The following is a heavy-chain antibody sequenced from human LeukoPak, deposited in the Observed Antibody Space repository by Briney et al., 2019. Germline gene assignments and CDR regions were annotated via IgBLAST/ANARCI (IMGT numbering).Heavy chain of an antibody. V-gene: IGHV3-66*01. CDR3: ATLPELPRG. D-gene: IGHD3-10*01. Sequence: PGGSLRLSCAVSGFTVSSSYMTWVRQAPGKGLEWVSVIFSGGSTFYADSVRGRFTVSRDISNNTVYLQMNSLRAEDTAVYYCATLPELPRGWGQGTLVTVSA. J-gene: IGHJ4*02. CDR2: IFSGGST. CDR1: GFTVSSSY.